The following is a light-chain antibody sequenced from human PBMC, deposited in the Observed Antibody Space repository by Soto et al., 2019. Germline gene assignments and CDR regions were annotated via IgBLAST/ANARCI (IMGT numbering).Light chain of an antibody. Sequence: DIQMTQAPSTLSGSVGDRVTITCRASQTISSWLAWYQQKPGKAPKLLIYKASTLKSGVPSRFSGSGSGTECTLPLSSLQPDDFATYYCQHYNRYSEAFGQGTKL. J-gene: IGKJ1*01. CDR2: KAS. CDR1: QTISSW. V-gene: IGKV1-5*03. CDR3: QHYNRYSEA.